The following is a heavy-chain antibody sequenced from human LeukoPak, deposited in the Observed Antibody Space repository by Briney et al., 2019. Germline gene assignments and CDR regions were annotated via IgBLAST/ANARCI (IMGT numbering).Heavy chain of an antibody. CDR2: IYYSGST. V-gene: IGHV4-59*01. Sequence: PSETLSLTCTVSGGSISSYYWSWIRQPPGKGLEWIGYIYYSGSTNYNPSLKGRVTISVDTSKNQFSLKLSSVTAADTAVYYCAMTYYDFWSGPWGFDPWGQGTLVTVSS. CDR1: GGSISSYY. D-gene: IGHD3-3*01. J-gene: IGHJ5*02. CDR3: AMTYYDFWSGPWGFDP.